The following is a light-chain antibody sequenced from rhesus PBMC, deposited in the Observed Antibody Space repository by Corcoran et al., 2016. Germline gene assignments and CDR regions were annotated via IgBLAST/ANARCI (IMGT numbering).Light chain of an antibody. CDR1: SSDVGAYTY. Sequence: QSALTQPPSVSKSLGQSVTISCTGTSSDVGAYTYVSWYQQHPGKVPKLLIYEVTKRPSGVSDRFSGSKSGNTASLTISGLQTEDEADYYCFSYASGNTYIFGTGTRLTVL. J-gene: IGLJ1*01. V-gene: IGLV2-38*01. CDR3: FSYASGNTYI. CDR2: EVT.